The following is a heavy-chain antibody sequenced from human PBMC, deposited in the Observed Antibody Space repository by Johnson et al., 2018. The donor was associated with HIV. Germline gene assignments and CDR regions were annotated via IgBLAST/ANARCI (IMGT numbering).Heavy chain of an antibody. CDR2: IRSKANSYAT. CDR3: TRPSSTCSSGWRGHDVAFDI. J-gene: IGHJ3*02. CDR1: GFTFSGSA. Sequence: VQLVESGGGLVQPGGSLKLSCAASGFTFSGSAMHWVRQASGKGLEWVGRIRSKANSYATAYAASVKGRFTISRDDSKNTAYLQMNSLKTEDTAVYYCTRPSSTCSSGWRGHDVAFDIWGQGTMVTVSS. D-gene: IGHD6-19*01. V-gene: IGHV3-73*02.